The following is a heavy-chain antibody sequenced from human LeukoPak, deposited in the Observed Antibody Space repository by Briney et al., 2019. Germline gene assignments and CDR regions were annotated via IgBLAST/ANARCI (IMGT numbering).Heavy chain of an antibody. Sequence: SQTLSLTCTVSGGSITSGGDYWSWIRQPPGKGLEWIGYIYHSGSTYYNPSLKSRVTISVDRSKNQFSLRLSSVTAADTAVYYCASTPYCSSTSCYIWFDSWGQGALVTVSS. D-gene: IGHD2-2*02. J-gene: IGHJ5*01. CDR3: ASTPYCSSTSCYIWFDS. V-gene: IGHV4-30-2*01. CDR1: GGSITSGGDY. CDR2: IYHSGST.